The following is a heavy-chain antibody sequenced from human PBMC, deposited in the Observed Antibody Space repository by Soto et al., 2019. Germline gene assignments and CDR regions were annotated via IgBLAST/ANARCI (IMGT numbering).Heavy chain of an antibody. J-gene: IGHJ5*02. Sequence: QVQLVQSGAEVKKPGSSVKVSCTASGGPFSSYAINWVRQAPGQGLEWMGVITPMFGAPHYAQNFKGRITITADKSTNPAYMELSILTSGDTAVYFCARVFTGRRVDPWGQGTLVTVSA. D-gene: IGHD3-10*01. CDR2: ITPMFGAP. CDR1: GGPFSSYA. CDR3: ARVFTGRRVDP. V-gene: IGHV1-69*06.